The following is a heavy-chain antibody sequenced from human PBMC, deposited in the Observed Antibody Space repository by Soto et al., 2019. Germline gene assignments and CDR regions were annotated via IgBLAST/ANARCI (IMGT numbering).Heavy chain of an antibody. CDR3: VEALGGVREC. Sequence: QVQLAQSGPEVKKPGSSVKVACKASGDNFNSFIVNWVRQAPGQGLEWLGRILPSINKTNYGQIFQGRVSISADPSTSTVYLELSGLKSSDTGMYYCVEALGGVRECWGQGTLVSVSS. CDR1: GDNFNSFI. V-gene: IGHV1-69*02. D-gene: IGHD6-25*01. CDR2: ILPSINKT. J-gene: IGHJ4*02.